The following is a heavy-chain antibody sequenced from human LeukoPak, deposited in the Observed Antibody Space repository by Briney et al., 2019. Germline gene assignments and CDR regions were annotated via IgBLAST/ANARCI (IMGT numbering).Heavy chain of an antibody. CDR3: ARSGDYDFWSGYWRGNAFDI. Sequence: ASVKVSCKASGYTFTSYGISWVRQAPGQGLEWMGWVSAYNGNTNYAQKPQGRVTMTTDTSTSTAYMELRSLRSDDTAVYYCARSGDYDFWSGYWRGNAFDIWGQGTMVTVSS. J-gene: IGHJ3*02. CDR2: VSAYNGNT. D-gene: IGHD3-3*01. CDR1: GYTFTSYG. V-gene: IGHV1-18*01.